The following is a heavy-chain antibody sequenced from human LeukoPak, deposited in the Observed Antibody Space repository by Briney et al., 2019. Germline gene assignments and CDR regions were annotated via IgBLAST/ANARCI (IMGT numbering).Heavy chain of an antibody. CDR1: GFTFSSYG. CDR2: IWYDGSNK. J-gene: IGHJ3*02. CDR3: ARDPGIQAEIQNDAFDI. Sequence: GGSLRLSCAASGFTFSSYGMHRVRQAPGKGLEWVAVIWYDGSNKYYADSVKGRFTISRDNSKNTLYLQMNSLRAEDTAVYYCARDPGIQAEIQNDAFDIWGQGTMVTVST. V-gene: IGHV3-33*01. D-gene: IGHD5-18*01.